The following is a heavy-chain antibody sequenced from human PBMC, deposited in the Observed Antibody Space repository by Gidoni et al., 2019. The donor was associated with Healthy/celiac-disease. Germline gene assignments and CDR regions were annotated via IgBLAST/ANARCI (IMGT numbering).Heavy chain of an antibody. CDR3: ADAEYCTNGVCPMWTYFGHDY. D-gene: IGHD2-8*01. Sequence: EVQLLESGGGLVQPGGSLRLSCAASGFTFFSYAMSWVRQAPGKGLECVSAISGSGGSTYYADSVKGRFNISRDNSKNTLYLQMNSLRAEDTAVYYCADAEYCTNGVCPMWTYFGHDYWGQGTLVTVSS. CDR1: GFTFFSYA. CDR2: ISGSGGST. V-gene: IGHV3-23*01. J-gene: IGHJ4*02.